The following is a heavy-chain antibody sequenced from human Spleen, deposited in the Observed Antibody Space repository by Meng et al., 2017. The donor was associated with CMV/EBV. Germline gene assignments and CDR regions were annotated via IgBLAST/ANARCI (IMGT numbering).Heavy chain of an antibody. D-gene: IGHD1-1*01. V-gene: IGHV3-7*01. Sequence: GESLKISCAASGFTFSSYSMNWVRQAPGKGLEWVANIKEDGTEKNYVDSVKGRFTISRDNVKNSVYLQMNSLRADDTAVYYCAKVGSSTRLERDWGQGTLVPSPQ. CDR3: AKVGSSTRLERD. J-gene: IGHJ4*02. CDR2: IKEDGTEK. CDR1: GFTFSSYS.